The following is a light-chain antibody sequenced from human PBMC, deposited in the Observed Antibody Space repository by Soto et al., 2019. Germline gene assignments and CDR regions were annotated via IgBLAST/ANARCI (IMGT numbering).Light chain of an antibody. V-gene: IGKV3-15*01. Sequence: EKLMTQSPATLSVSPGERATLSCRASQSLSRNLAWYQQKPGQAPRLLIYRESTSASGVPARLSASRSETEFAIMNSSLKLEGSALYYCQHYKELPPAFTF. CDR3: QHYKELPPAFT. J-gene: IGKJ4*02. CDR2: RES. CDR1: QSLSRN.